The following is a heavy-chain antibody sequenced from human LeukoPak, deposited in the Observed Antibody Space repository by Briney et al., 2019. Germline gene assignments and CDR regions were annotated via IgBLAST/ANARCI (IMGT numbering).Heavy chain of an antibody. V-gene: IGHV4-39*07. CDR3: ARVTGYMIEDYFDY. D-gene: IGHD3-22*01. J-gene: IGHJ4*02. CDR2: FYYSGTT. CDR1: GGSISSNSYY. Sequence: SETLSLTCAVSGGSISSNSYYWGWIRQPPWKGLEWIGSFYYSGTTYYNPSLKSRVTISVDTSKNQFSLRLSSVTAADTAVYYCARVTGYMIEDYFDYWGQGTLVTVSS.